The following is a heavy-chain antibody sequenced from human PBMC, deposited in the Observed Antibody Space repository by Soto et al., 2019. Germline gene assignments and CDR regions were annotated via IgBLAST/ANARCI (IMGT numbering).Heavy chain of an antibody. D-gene: IGHD2-21*02. CDR3: THSRCGGDCLQSYSSHYYYGMDV. Sequence: QITLKESGPTLVKPTQTLTLTCTFSGFSLNTGGLGVGWIRQPPGKALEWLALIYWDDDKHYSPSLKSRLSITKDTSNNQVVLTMTNMDPVDTATYYCTHSRCGGDCLQSYSSHYYYGMDVWGQGTTVTVSS. J-gene: IGHJ6*02. V-gene: IGHV2-5*02. CDR1: GFSLNTGGLG. CDR2: IYWDDDK.